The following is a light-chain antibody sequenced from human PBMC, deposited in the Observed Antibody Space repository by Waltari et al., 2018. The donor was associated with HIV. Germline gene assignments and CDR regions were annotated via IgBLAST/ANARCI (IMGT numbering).Light chain of an antibody. V-gene: IGLV2-14*01. CDR1: SSDVGRSDY. J-gene: IGLJ3*02. Sequence: QSALTQPASVSGSPGQSITIPCTGTSSDVGRSDYVPLYQQHPGKAPKFMIYEVSNRPSGVSNRFSGSKSGNTASLTISGLQAEDEADYYCSSYTSISTLVFGGGTKLTVL. CDR3: SSYTSISTLV. CDR2: EVS.